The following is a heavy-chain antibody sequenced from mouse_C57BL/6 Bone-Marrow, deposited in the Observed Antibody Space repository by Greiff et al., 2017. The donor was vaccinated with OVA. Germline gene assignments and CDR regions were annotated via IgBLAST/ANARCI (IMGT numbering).Heavy chain of an antibody. V-gene: IGHV10-1*01. CDR2: IRSKSNNYAT. D-gene: IGHD1-1*01. Sequence: GGGLVQPKGSLKLSCAASGFSFNTYAMNWVRQAPGKGLEWVARIRSKSNNYATYYADSVKDRFTISRDDSESMLYLQMNNLKTEDTAMYYCVRPFITTEDFYAMDYWGQGTSVTVSS. CDR1: GFSFNTYA. CDR3: VRPFITTEDFYAMDY. J-gene: IGHJ4*01.